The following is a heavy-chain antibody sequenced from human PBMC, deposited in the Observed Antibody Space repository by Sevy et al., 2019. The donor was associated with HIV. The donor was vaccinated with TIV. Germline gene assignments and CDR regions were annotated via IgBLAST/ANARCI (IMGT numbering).Heavy chain of an antibody. Sequence: GGSLRLSCSASGFTFSDYTMHWVRQAPGKGLEWVTLILKDGAIKYYADSVKGRFTISRDNSENTLYLQMNSLRPEDTAVYYCAIALYSDVWYYYDYWGQGTLVTVSS. CDR1: GFTFSDYT. CDR3: AIALYSDVWYYYDY. D-gene: IGHD6-19*01. J-gene: IGHJ4*02. V-gene: IGHV3-30-3*01. CDR2: ILKDGAIK.